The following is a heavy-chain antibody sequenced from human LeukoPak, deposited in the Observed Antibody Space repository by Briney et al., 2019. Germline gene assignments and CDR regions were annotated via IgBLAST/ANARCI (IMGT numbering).Heavy chain of an antibody. J-gene: IGHJ4*02. CDR2: IIPIFGTA. CDR1: GGTFSSYA. CDR3: ATSRIGGVIVVFDY. Sequence: ASVKVSCKSSGGTFSSYAIIWVRQAPGQGLEWMGGIIPIFGTANYAQKFQGRVTITADESTSTAYMELSSLRSEDTAVYYCATSRIGGVIVVFDYWGQGTLVTVSS. V-gene: IGHV1-69*01. D-gene: IGHD3-16*02.